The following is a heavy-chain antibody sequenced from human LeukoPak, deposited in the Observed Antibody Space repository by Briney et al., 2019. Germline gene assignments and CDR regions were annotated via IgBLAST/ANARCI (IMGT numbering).Heavy chain of an antibody. CDR2: INPNSGGT. D-gene: IGHD2-15*01. V-gene: IGHV1-2*02. CDR3: ARLRHCSGGSCYPEAYYYYMDV. J-gene: IGHJ6*03. Sequence: ASVKVSCKASGYTFTGYYMHWVRQAPGQGLEWMGWINPNSGGTNYAQKFQGRVTMTRDTSISTAYMELSRLRSDDTAVYYCARLRHCSGGSCYPEAYYYYMDVWGKGTTVTISS. CDR1: GYTFTGYY.